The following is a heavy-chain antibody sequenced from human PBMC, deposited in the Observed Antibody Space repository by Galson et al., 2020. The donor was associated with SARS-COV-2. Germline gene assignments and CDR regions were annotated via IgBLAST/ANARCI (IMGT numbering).Heavy chain of an antibody. CDR3: AGIVDLPVVIGRCFDP. CDR1: GLSLTNAKMG. J-gene: IGHJ5*02. D-gene: IGHD3-22*01. V-gene: IGHV2-26*01. CDR2: IFSNDEK. Sequence: KMSGPTLVKPTETLTLPCTVSGLSLTNAKMGVSWTRQPPGTALEWLPHIFSNDEKSYSTSLKSRLTISKDTSKRQVVLTMTNMGPADTATYYCAGIVDLPVVIGRCFDPWGQGTLVTVSS.